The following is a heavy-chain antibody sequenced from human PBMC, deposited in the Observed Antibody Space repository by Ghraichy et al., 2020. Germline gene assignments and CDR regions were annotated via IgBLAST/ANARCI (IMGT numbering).Heavy chain of an antibody. V-gene: IGHV4-59*01. CDR3: AQWDEPIYALAN. Sequence: SETLSLTCTVSGGSITRYYWNWIRQPPGKGLEWIGFVHASGSTNYSPSLKSRVTMSVDTSKNQFFLKVSSVTAADTAVYYCAQWDEPIYALANWGRGTLVTVSS. CDR1: GGSITRYY. J-gene: IGHJ4*02. D-gene: IGHD2/OR15-2a*01. CDR2: VHASGST.